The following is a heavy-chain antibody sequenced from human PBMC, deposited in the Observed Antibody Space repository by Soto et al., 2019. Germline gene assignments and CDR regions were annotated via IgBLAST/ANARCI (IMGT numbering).Heavy chain of an antibody. Sequence: PTLVNPTQTLRLTCTYSGFSLSTSEVGVGWIRQPPGKALEWLALIYWDDDKRYSPSLKSRLTITKDTSKNQGVLTMTNMDPVDTATYYCAHMAPTYCGGDCHGFDYWGQGTLVTVSS. CDR3: AHMAPTYCGGDCHGFDY. D-gene: IGHD2-21*02. J-gene: IGHJ4*02. CDR2: IYWDDDK. V-gene: IGHV2-5*02. CDR1: GFSLSTSEVG.